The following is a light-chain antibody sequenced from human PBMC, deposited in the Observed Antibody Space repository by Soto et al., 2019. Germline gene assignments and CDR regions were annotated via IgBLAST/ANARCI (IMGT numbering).Light chain of an antibody. CDR2: DAT. CDR3: QVWASTAEFFV. Sequence: YELTQPPSLSAAPGQTPKITCGGDKIGSKIVHWYKQRPGQAPVAVVFDATDRPSGIPDRISASRSGDTATLTISRVDAGDEADYYCQVWASTAEFFVFGSGTKVTVL. J-gene: IGLJ1*01. V-gene: IGLV3-21*02. CDR1: KIGSKI.